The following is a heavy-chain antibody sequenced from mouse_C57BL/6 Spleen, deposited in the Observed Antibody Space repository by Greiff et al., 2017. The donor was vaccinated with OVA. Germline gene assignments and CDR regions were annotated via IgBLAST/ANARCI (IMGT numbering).Heavy chain of an antibody. D-gene: IGHD1-1*01. CDR3: ARDTATVVHWYFDV. J-gene: IGHJ1*03. CDR2: ISYDGSN. V-gene: IGHV3-6*01. CDR1: GYSITSGYY. Sequence: EVQLQQSGPGLVKPSQSLSLTCSVTGYSITSGYYWNWIRQFPGNKLEWMGYISYDGSNKYNPSLKNRISITRDTSKNQFFLKLNSVTTEDTATYYCARDTATVVHWYFDVWGTGTTVTVSS.